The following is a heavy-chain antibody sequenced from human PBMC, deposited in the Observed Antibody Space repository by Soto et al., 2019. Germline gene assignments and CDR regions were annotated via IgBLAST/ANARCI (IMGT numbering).Heavy chain of an antibody. D-gene: IGHD3-22*01. CDR2: INHSGGT. CDR1: GWYFSSYY. CDR3: SRGSVDTVDSRGFYEY. J-gene: IGHJ4*02. V-gene: IGHV4-34*01. Sequence: LCLTCAVYGWYFSSYYWSWIRQPPVKGLEWIGEINHSGGTSYNPSLKSRVTISVDTSKSQFSLKLTSVTAADRAVYYCSRGSVDTVDSRGFYEYWGQGTTVTVSS.